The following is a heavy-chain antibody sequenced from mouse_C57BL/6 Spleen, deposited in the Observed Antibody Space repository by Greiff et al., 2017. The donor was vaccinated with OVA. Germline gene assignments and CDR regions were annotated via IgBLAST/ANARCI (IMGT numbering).Heavy chain of an antibody. CDR1: GYSITSGYY. CDR3: AREDDGYYVRYFDY. V-gene: IGHV3-6*01. D-gene: IGHD2-3*01. CDR2: ISYDGSN. Sequence: ESGPGLVKPSQSLSLTCSVTGYSITSGYYWNWIRQFPGNKLEWMGYISYDGSNNYNPSLKNRISITRDTSKNQFFLKLNSVTTEDTATYYCAREDDGYYVRYFDYWGQGTTLTVSS. J-gene: IGHJ2*01.